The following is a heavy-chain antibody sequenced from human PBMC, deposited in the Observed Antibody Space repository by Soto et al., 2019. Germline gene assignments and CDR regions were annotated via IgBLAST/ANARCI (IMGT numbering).Heavy chain of an antibody. Sequence: GESLKISCKGSGYSFTSYWITWVRQMPGKGLEWMGRIDPSDSYINYSTAFQGHVTISADKSINPAYLQWSSLKAPDTAMYYCARYSSSWAFDIWGQGTMVTVSS. CDR1: GYSFTSYW. CDR2: IDPSDSYI. CDR3: ARYSSSWAFDI. D-gene: IGHD6-13*01. J-gene: IGHJ3*02. V-gene: IGHV5-10-1*01.